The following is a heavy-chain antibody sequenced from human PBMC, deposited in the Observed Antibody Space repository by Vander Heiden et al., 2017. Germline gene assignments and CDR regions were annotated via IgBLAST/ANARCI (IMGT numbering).Heavy chain of an antibody. CDR1: GFSFSTYG. CDR3: AKVFNGYVQSSHYFDQ. V-gene: IGHV3-30*18. CDR2: ISYDGNNK. Sequence: QVQLVESGGGVVQPGRSLRLSCAASGFSFSTYGMHWVRPAPGKGLEWVAVISYDGNNKYYADSVKGRFTISRDNSDSTLYLQMNSLGVEDTAVYYCAKVFNGYVQSSHYFDQWGQGTLVTVSS. J-gene: IGHJ4*02. D-gene: IGHD2-8*01.